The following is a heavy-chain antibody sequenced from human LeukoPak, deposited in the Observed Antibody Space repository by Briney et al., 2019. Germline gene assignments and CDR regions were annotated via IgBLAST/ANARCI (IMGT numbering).Heavy chain of an antibody. V-gene: IGHV4-4*09. CDR1: GGSISSYY. CDR2: IYTSGST. J-gene: IGHJ4*02. Sequence: KPSETLSLTCTVSGGSISSYYWSWIRQPPGKGLEWIGYIYTSGSTNYNPSLKRRVTISVDTSKNQFFLKLSSVTAADTAVYYCARGTSIAARAFDYWGQGTLVTVSS. D-gene: IGHD6-6*01. CDR3: ARGTSIAARAFDY.